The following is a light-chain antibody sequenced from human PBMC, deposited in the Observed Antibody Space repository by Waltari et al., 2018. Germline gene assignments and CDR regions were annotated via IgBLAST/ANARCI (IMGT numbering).Light chain of an antibody. CDR3: QHYYNNPRS. CDR2: WAS. J-gene: IGKJ4*01. CDR1: QSLLRDFNNKHA. V-gene: IGKV4-1*01. Sequence: DIVLTQSPDSLSVSLGERTTINYKSSQSLLRDFNNKHALAWFQQKPGHPPKALIYWASTRESGVPDRFSGSGSGTDFTLTINGLQAEDVAVYYCQHYYNNPRSFGGGTKVEIK.